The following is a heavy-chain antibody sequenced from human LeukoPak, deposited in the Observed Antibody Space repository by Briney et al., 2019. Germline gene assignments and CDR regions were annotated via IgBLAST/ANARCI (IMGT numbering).Heavy chain of an antibody. Sequence: PSETLSLTCAVYGGSFSGYYWSWIRQPPGKGLEWIGEINHSGSTNYNPSLKSRVTISVDTSKNQFSLKLSSVTAADTAVYYCARGGYYDSSGTNAYYYYGMDVWGQGTTVTVSS. CDR3: ARGGYYDSSGTNAYYYYGMDV. D-gene: IGHD3-22*01. CDR1: GGSFSGYY. CDR2: INHSGST. V-gene: IGHV4-34*01. J-gene: IGHJ6*02.